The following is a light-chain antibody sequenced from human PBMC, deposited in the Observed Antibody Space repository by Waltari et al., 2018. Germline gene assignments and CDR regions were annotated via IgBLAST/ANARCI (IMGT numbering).Light chain of an antibody. CDR2: EGS. CDR3: CSYAGSIFYV. CDR1: SSDVGGSNL. V-gene: IGLV2-23*01. J-gene: IGLJ1*01. Sequence: QSALPQPAPLSGSPGQSPTLSSTRTSSDVGGSNLASWYQQHPGNAPKLMMYEGSKRPSGVSNLFSGSKSGNTACLTLSGLQAEDEADYYCCSYAGSIFYVFGTGTKVTVL.